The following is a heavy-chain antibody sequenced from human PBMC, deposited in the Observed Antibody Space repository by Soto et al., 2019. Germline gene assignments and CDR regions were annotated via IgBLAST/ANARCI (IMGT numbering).Heavy chain of an antibody. Sequence: PGGSLRLSCAASGFTFSSYSMNWVRQAPGKGLEWVSSISSSSSYIYYADSVKGRFTISRDNAKNSLYLQMNSLRAEDTDVSYCARDITLHAFDIWGQGTMVTVSS. CDR1: GFTFSSYS. J-gene: IGHJ3*02. D-gene: IGHD1-20*01. V-gene: IGHV3-21*01. CDR3: ARDITLHAFDI. CDR2: ISSSSSYI.